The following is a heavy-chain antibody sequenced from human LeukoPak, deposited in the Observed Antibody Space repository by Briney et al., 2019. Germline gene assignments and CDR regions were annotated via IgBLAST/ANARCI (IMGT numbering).Heavy chain of an antibody. CDR1: GGTFSIYA. J-gene: IGHJ6*02. D-gene: IGHD3-10*01. V-gene: IGHV1-69*01. Sequence: SVTVSFKASGGTFSIYAISWVRQAPGQGLEWMGGIIPIFGTANYAQKFQGRVTITADESTSTAYMELSSLRSEDTAVYYCARDHDYYGSGAYYYYGMDVWGQGTTVTVSS. CDR3: ARDHDYYGSGAYYYYGMDV. CDR2: IIPIFGTA.